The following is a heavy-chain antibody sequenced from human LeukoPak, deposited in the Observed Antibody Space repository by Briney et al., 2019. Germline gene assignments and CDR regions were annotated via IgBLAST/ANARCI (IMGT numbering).Heavy chain of an antibody. CDR2: FDPEDGET. V-gene: IGHV1-24*01. Sequence: ASVKVSCKVSGYTLTELSMHWVRQAPGKGLEWMGGFDPEDGETIYAQKFQGRVTMTEDTSTDTAYMELSSLRSEDTAVYYCATLYTMVRGLIRYYFEYWGQGALVTVSS. CDR1: GYTLTELS. D-gene: IGHD3-10*01. J-gene: IGHJ4*02. CDR3: ATLYTMVRGLIRYYFEY.